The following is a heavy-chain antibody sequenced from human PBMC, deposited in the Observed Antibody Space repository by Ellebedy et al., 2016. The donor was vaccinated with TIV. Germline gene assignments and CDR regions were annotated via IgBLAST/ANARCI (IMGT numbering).Heavy chain of an antibody. D-gene: IGHD2-21*01. V-gene: IGHV3-7*01. Sequence: GGSLRLSXAASGFTFSSYWMHWARQAPGKGLEWVANIKQDGSVKKYVDSVKGRFTISRDNGKNSLYLQMNSLRGEDTAVYYCAREVGGGGAYWGQGTLVTVSS. J-gene: IGHJ4*02. CDR3: AREVGGGGAY. CDR1: GFTFSSYW. CDR2: IKQDGSVK.